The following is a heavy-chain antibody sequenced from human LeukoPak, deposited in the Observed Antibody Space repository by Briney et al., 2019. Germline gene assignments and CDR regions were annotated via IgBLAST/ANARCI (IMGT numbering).Heavy chain of an antibody. CDR2: ISSSSSYI. CDR3: ARGARRYFDWLLYPSRGGVYYYMDV. CDR1: GFTFSSYS. V-gene: IGHV3-21*01. D-gene: IGHD3-9*01. Sequence: PGGSLRLSCAASGFTFSSYSMNWVRQAPGKGLEWVSSISSSSSYIYYADSVKGRFTISRDNAKNSLYLQMNSLRAEDTAVYYCARGARRYFDWLLYPSRGGVYYYMDVWGKGTTVTVSS. J-gene: IGHJ6*03.